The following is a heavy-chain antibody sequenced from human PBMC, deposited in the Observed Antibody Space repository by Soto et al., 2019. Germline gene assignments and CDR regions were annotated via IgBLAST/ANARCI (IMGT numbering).Heavy chain of an antibody. D-gene: IGHD3-22*01. CDR2: TYYRSKWYN. CDR3: AREFVIVGIVVTFAGMDV. V-gene: IGHV6-1*01. Sequence: SQTLSLTCAISGDSVSSNSAAWNWIRQSPSRGLEWLGRTYYRSKWYNDYTVSVKSRITINPDTSKNKISLQLNSVTPEDTAVYYCAREFVIVGIVVTFAGMDVWCQGTTVTVSS. CDR1: GDSVSSNSAA. J-gene: IGHJ6*02.